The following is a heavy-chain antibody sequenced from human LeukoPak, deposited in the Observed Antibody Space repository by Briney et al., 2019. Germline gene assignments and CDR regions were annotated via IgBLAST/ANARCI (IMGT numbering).Heavy chain of an antibody. Sequence: PGGSLSLSCEASGFPFRSYAMSWVRKAQGKGLEWASAISGSGGSTYYADSVKGRFTISRDNSKNTLYLQMNSLRAEDTAVYYCAKGGGDYSGYVDYWGQGTLVTVSS. CDR2: ISGSGGST. CDR1: GFPFRSYA. D-gene: IGHD1-26*01. CDR3: AKGGGDYSGYVDY. J-gene: IGHJ4*02. V-gene: IGHV3-23*01.